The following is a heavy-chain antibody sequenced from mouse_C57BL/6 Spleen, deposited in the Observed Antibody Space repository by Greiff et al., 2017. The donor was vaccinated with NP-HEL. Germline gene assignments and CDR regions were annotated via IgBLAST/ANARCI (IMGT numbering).Heavy chain of an antibody. V-gene: IGHV1-54*01. CDR2: INPGSGGT. CDR3: AREGSTMIKGGYFDY. J-gene: IGHJ2*01. CDR1: GYAFTNYL. D-gene: IGHD2-4*01. Sequence: QVQLKESGAELVRPGTSVKVSCKASGYAFTNYLIEWVKQRPGQGLEWIGVINPGSGGTNYNEKFKGKATLTADKSSSTAYMQLSSLTSEDSAVYFCAREGSTMIKGGYFDYWGQGTTLTVSS.